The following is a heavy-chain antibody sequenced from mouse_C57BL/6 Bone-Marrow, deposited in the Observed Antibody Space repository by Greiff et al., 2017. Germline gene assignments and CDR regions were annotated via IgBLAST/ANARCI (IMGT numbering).Heavy chain of an antibody. V-gene: IGHV7-3*01. Sequence: EVKLVESGGGLVQPGGSLSLSCAASGFNFTDYYMSWVRQPPGKALEWLGFIRNKANGYTTEYSAAVKGRFTISRDNSQSILYLHMNALRAEDSATDFCARYSPGGYAMDYWCQGTSVTVSA. CDR1: GFNFTDYY. CDR2: IRNKANGYTT. CDR3: ARYSPGGYAMDY. J-gene: IGHJ4*01.